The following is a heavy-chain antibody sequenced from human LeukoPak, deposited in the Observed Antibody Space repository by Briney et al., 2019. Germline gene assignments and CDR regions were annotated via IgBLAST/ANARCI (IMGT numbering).Heavy chain of an antibody. CDR3: ARAHIVVVPAAPFDP. CDR1: GYTFTSYA. V-gene: IGHV1-3*01. CDR2: INAGNGNT. J-gene: IGHJ5*02. D-gene: IGHD2-2*01. Sequence: ASVKVSCKASGYTFTSYAMHWVRQAPGQRLEWMGSINAGNGNTKYSQKFQGRVTITRDTSASTAYMELSSLRSEDTAVYYCARAHIVVVPAAPFDPWGQGTLVTVSS.